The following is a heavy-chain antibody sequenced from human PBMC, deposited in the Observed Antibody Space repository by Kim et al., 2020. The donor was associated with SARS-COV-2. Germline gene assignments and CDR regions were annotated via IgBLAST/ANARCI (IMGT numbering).Heavy chain of an antibody. D-gene: IGHD3-16*01. V-gene: IGHV1-3*01. CDR2: INAGNGNT. CDR1: GYTFTSYA. Sequence: ASVKVSCKASGYTFTSYAMHWVRQAPGQRLEWMGWINAGNGNTKYSQKFQGRVTITRDTSASTAYMELSSLRSEDTAVYYCARVVVWNDAFDIWGQGTMVTVSS. J-gene: IGHJ3*02. CDR3: ARVVVWNDAFDI.